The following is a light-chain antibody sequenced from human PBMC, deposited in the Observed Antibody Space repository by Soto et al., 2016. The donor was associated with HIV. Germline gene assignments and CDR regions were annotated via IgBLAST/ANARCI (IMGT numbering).Light chain of an antibody. CDR1: KLGNNY. CDR2: QNT. Sequence: SYELTQPPSVSVSPGQTATITCSGDKLGNNYASWYQQKAGQSPVAVIYQNTRRPSEIPERFSGSNSGNTATLTISGTQSMDEADYYCQMVGRPTVVFGGGTKLSVL. V-gene: IGLV3-1*01. J-gene: IGLJ2*01. CDR3: QMVGRPTVV.